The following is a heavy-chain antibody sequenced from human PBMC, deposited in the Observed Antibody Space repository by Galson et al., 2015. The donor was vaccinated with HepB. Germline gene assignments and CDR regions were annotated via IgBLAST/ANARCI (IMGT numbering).Heavy chain of an antibody. CDR2: TFYRSKWYN. Sequence: CAISGDSVSSNNAAWDRIRQSPSRGLEWLGRTFYRSKWYNDYGISVKSRVTIDPDTSKNQFSLQLNSVTPEDTAVYYCARTDCTGGICSRPFDYWGQGVLVTVSS. CDR1: GDSVSSNNAA. CDR3: ARTDCTGGICSRPFDY. V-gene: IGHV6-1*01. D-gene: IGHD2-8*02. J-gene: IGHJ4*02.